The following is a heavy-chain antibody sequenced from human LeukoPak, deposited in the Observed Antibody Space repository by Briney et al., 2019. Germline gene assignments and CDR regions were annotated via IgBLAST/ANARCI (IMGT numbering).Heavy chain of an antibody. CDR3: ARRRYTSGQVDS. CDR1: GGSISSYY. D-gene: IGHD6-19*01. V-gene: IGHV4-59*08. Sequence: PSETLSLTCTVSGGSISSYYWSWIRQPPGKGLEWIGYIYYSGSPNYNPSLKSRVTISVDTSKDQFSLKLSSVTAADTAVYYCARRRYTSGQVDSWGQGTLVTVSS. J-gene: IGHJ4*02. CDR2: IYYSGSP.